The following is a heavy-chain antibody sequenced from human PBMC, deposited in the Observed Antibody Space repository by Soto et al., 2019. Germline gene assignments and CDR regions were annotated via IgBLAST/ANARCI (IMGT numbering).Heavy chain of an antibody. Sequence: GGSLRLSCAASGFTFSSYWMHWVRQAPGKGLVWVSRINSDGSSTSYADSVKGRFTISRDNAKNTLYLQMNSLRAEDTDVYYCARQAGRDTATVRHWGQGTLVTVSS. V-gene: IGHV3-74*01. CDR2: INSDGSST. CDR1: GFTFSSYW. D-gene: IGHD5-18*01. CDR3: ARQAGRDTATVRH. J-gene: IGHJ4*02.